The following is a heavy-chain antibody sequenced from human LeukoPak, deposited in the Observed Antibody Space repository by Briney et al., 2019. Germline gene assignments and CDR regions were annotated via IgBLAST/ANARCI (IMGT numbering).Heavy chain of an antibody. CDR3: ARDNDFDY. D-gene: IGHD2-8*01. CDR2: IYPGGGST. J-gene: IGHJ4*02. CDR1: GYTSTSYY. Sequence: ASVKVSCKASGYTSTSYYIHWVRQAPGQGLEWMGIIYPGGGSTNYAQKFQGRLTMTRDMSTSTVYMELSSLRSEDTAFYYCARDNDFDYWGQGTLVTVSS. V-gene: IGHV1-46*01.